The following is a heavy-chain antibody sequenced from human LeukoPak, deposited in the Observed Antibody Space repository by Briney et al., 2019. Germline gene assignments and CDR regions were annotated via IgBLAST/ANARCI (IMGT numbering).Heavy chain of an antibody. J-gene: IGHJ4*02. V-gene: IGHV3-7*01. Sequence: TGGSLRLSCAASGFTFSSYAMSWDRQAPGTGLEWVANIKQDGSEKYYVDSVKGRFTISRDNAKNSVYLQMNSLRVEDTAVYYCARKTGDCWGQGTLVIVSS. D-gene: IGHD1-14*01. CDR2: IKQDGSEK. CDR1: GFTFSSYA. CDR3: ARKTGDC.